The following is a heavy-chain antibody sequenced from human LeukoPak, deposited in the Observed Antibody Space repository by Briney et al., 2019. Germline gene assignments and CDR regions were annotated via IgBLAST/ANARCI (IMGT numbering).Heavy chain of an antibody. CDR2: IKQDGGEK. D-gene: IGHD3-10*01. Sequence: GSLRLSCAASGFTFCNFWMHWVRQAPGKGLEWVANIKQDGGEKYYADSVRGRFTTSRDNAKNSLHLQMNSLRVEDTAVYYCARRNYFNMDAWGQGTTVTVSS. V-gene: IGHV3-7*03. J-gene: IGHJ6*02. CDR1: GFTFCNFW. CDR3: ARRNYFNMDA.